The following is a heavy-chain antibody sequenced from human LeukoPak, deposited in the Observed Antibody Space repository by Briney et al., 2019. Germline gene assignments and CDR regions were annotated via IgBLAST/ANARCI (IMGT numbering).Heavy chain of an antibody. CDR3: ARYYDSTGSFDY. CDR1: GDSVSRSSYY. V-gene: IGHV4-61*01. Sequence: SETLSLTCTVSGDSVSRSSYYWTWIRQPPGKGLEWIGYIYYIGSTNYNPSLRSRLTMSVDTSKDQFSLRLSSVIAADTAVYYCARYYDSTGSFDYWGQGTLVTVSS. CDR2: IYYIGST. J-gene: IGHJ4*02. D-gene: IGHD3-22*01.